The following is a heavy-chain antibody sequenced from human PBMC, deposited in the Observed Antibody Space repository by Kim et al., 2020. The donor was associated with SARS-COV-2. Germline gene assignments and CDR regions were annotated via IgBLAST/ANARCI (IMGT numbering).Heavy chain of an antibody. V-gene: IGHV4-39*07. CDR3: ARGAEARYFDL. D-gene: IGHD6-25*01. CDR2: T. J-gene: IGHJ2*01. Sequence: TYYNPSLKSRVTRSVDTSKNQFSLKLSSVTAADTAVYYCARGAEARYFDLWGRGTLVTVSS.